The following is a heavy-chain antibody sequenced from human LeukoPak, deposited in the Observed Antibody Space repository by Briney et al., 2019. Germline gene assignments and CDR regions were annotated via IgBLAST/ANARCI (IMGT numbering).Heavy chain of an antibody. Sequence: GGSLRLSCAASGFTLSSYWMSWVRQAPGKGLEWVANIKQDGSEKYYVDSVKGRFTISRDNAKNSLYLQMNSLRAEDTAVYYCAREFPPRYYYYMDVWGKGTTVTVSS. CDR2: IKQDGSEK. CDR3: AREFPPRYYYYMDV. J-gene: IGHJ6*03. D-gene: IGHD2-21*01. V-gene: IGHV3-7*01. CDR1: GFTLSSYW.